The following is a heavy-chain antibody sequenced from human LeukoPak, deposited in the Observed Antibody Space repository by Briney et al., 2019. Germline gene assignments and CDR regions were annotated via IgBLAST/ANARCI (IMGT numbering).Heavy chain of an antibody. D-gene: IGHD5-12*01. CDR2: IKKDGSEK. CDR3: ARGPSGYHNT. V-gene: IGHV3-7*01. Sequence: GGSLRLSCAASGFTFRTYGMSWVRQAPGKGLEWVANIKKDGSEKYYVYSVKGRFTISRDNAKNSLYLQMNSLRAEDTAVYYCARGPSGYHNTGGQGTLVTVSS. J-gene: IGHJ4*02. CDR1: GFTFRTYG.